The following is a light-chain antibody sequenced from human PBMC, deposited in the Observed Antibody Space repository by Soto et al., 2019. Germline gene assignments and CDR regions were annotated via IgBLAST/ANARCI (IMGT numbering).Light chain of an antibody. CDR1: SSDVGGYDY. V-gene: IGLV2-8*01. CDR3: SSYAGTNNYV. CDR2: GVN. Sequence: QSVLTQPTSASGSPGQSVTISCTGTSSDVGGYDYVSWHQQHPGKAPKVIIYGVNKRPSGVPDRFSGSKSGNTASLTVSGLQAEDEADYYCSSYAGTNNYVFGIGTKLTVL. J-gene: IGLJ1*01.